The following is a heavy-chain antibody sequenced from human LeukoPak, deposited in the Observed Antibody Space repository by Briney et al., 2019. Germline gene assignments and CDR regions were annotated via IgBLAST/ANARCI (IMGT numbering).Heavy chain of an antibody. CDR1: GGSVSSGGYY. Sequence: SETLCLTCTVSGGSVSSGGYYWSWIRQHPGKGLEWIGYIYYSGNTYYNPSLKSRVTISVDTSKNQFSLKLSSVTAADTAVYYCARVIAAAGTDYWGQGTLVTVSS. J-gene: IGHJ4*02. CDR3: ARVIAAAGTDY. D-gene: IGHD6-13*01. CDR2: IYYSGNT. V-gene: IGHV4-31*03.